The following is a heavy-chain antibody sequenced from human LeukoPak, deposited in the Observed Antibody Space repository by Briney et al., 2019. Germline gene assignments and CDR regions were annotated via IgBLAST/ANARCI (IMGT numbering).Heavy chain of an antibody. V-gene: IGHV1-2*06. CDR2: INPNSGGT. J-gene: IGHJ5*02. CDR3: ARAPLGCNWFDP. Sequence: ASVKVSCKASGYTFTGYYMHWVRQAPGQGLEWMGRINPNSGGTNYAQKFQGRVTMTKDTSISTGYMELSRLRSDDTAVYYCARAPLGCNWFDPWGQGTLVSVST. D-gene: IGHD2-8*01. CDR1: GYTFTGYY.